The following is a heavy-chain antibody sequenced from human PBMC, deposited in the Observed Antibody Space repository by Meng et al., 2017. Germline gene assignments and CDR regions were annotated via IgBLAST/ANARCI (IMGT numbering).Heavy chain of an antibody. CDR3: ARVPGGIGAADY. D-gene: IGHD3-10*01. Sequence: GGVLLKPWESLCLPWVVSGCSFSSYYWTWIRQPPGKGLEWIGDINNGGSTNYNASLKSRVTITVDTYKNKSSLKLSSVTAADTAVYYCARVPGGIGAADYWGQGTLVTVSS. J-gene: IGHJ4*02. V-gene: IGHV4-34*01. CDR1: GCSFSSYY. CDR2: INNGGST.